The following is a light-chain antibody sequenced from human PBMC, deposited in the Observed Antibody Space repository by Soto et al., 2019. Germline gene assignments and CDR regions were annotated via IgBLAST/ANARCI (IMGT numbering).Light chain of an antibody. J-gene: IGLJ1*01. V-gene: IGLV1-51*01. CDR3: GTWDSSLSAGI. CDR2: DNN. CDR1: SSNIRDNY. Sequence: QSVLTPPPSVSAAPGQKVTISCSGSSSNIRDNYVSWYQQLPGTAPKLLIYDNNKRPSGIPDRFSGSKSGPSASLGITGLQTGDEADYYCGTWDSSLSAGIFGTGTKVTVL.